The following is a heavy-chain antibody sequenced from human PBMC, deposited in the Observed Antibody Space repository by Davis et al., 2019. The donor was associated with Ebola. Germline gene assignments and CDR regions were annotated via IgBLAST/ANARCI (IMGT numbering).Heavy chain of an antibody. CDR1: GGSISSSSYY. J-gene: IGHJ5*02. CDR3: AREERYYYDSSGYYTGWFDP. V-gene: IGHV4-39*07. CDR2: IYYSGST. D-gene: IGHD3-22*01. Sequence: SETLSLTCTVSGGSISSSSYYWGWIRQPPGKGLEWIGSIYYSGSTYYNPSLKSRVTISVDTSKNQFSLKLSSVTAADTAVYYCAREERYYYDSSGYYTGWFDPWGQGTLVTVSS.